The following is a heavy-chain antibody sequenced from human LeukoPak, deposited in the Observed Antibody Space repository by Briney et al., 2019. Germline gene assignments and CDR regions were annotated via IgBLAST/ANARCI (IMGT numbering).Heavy chain of an antibody. J-gene: IGHJ6*02. Sequence: PSETLSLTCAVYGGSFSGYYWSWIRQPPGKGLEWIGEINHSGSTNYNPSLKSRVTISVDTSKNQFSLKLSSVTAADTAVYYCASRLPPLSGYGVDVWGQGTTVTVSS. CDR2: INHSGST. V-gene: IGHV4-34*01. CDR3: ASRLPPLSGYGVDV. D-gene: IGHD7-27*01. CDR1: GGSFSGYY.